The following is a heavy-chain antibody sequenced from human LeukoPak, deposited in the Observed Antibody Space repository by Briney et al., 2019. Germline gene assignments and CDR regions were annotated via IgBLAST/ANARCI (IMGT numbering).Heavy chain of an antibody. CDR2: IYYTGST. J-gene: IGHJ6*02. CDR1: GGSMIAYY. V-gene: IGHV4-59*12. CDR3: ARDRPAIWFGGSLPAGYGMDV. Sequence: SETLSLTCNVSGGSMIAYYWSWIRQPPGKGLEWIGFIYYTGSTNYNPSLESRVTMSVDRSNNQFSLKLSSVTAADTAVYYCARDRPAIWFGGSLPAGYGMDVWGQGTTVTVSS. D-gene: IGHD3-10*01.